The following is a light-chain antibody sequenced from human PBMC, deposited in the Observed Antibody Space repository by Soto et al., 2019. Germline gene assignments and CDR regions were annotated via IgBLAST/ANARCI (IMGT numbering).Light chain of an antibody. CDR3: QVWDSSRDQGV. CDR2: KDR. V-gene: IGLV3-21*02. Sequence: SYELAQPPSVSVSPGQTARITCSGDALSEQSAYWYQQKSGQAPVLVISKDRERPSGIPERFSASNFENTATLTISRVEAGDEADFYCQVWDSSRDQGVFGGGTKVTVL. CDR1: ALSEQS. J-gene: IGLJ2*01.